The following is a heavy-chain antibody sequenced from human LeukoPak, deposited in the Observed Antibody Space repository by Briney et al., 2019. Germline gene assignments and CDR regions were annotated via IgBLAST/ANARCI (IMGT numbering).Heavy chain of an antibody. CDR2: INGSGGST. Sequence: GGSLRLSCAASGFTFSSYAMSWVRQAPGKGLEWVSAINGSGGSTYYADSVKGRFTISRDNSKNTLYLQMNSLRAEDTAVYYCAKDHHLYPTTSFDYWGQGTLVTVSS. V-gene: IGHV3-23*01. CDR1: GFTFSSYA. J-gene: IGHJ4*02. CDR3: AKDHHLYPTTSFDY. D-gene: IGHD3-16*01.